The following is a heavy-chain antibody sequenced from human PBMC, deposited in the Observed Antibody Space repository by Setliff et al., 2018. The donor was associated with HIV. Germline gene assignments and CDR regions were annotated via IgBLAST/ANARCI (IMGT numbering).Heavy chain of an antibody. J-gene: IGHJ3*02. CDR3: ASVSDWSGYASGAFDI. CDR1: GGSFSDHY. Sequence: KPSETLSLTCAVYGGSFSDHYWNWIRQAPGKGLEWIGEINHSGNTGGTNYNPSLKSRVAILLDTSKSQFSLRLTSVTAADTGVYYCASVSDWSGYASGAFDIWGQGTMVTVSS. CDR2: INHSGNTGGT. V-gene: IGHV4-34*01. D-gene: IGHD3-3*01.